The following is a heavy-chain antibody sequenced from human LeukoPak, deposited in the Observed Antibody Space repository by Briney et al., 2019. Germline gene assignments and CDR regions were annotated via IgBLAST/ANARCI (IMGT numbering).Heavy chain of an antibody. CDR1: GGSINIYY. Sequence: SETLSLTCTVSGGSINIYYWSWIRQPPGKGLEWIGYIYYSGSTNYNPSLKSRVTMSVDTSKNQFSLKLSSVTAADTAVYYCARGYFDDTPLDYWGQGTLVTVSS. CDR2: IYYSGST. V-gene: IGHV4-59*12. CDR3: ARGYFDDTPLDY. D-gene: IGHD3-9*01. J-gene: IGHJ4*02.